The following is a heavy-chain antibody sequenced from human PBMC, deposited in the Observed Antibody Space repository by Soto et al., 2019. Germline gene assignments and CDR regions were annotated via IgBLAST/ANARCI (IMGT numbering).Heavy chain of an antibody. Sequence: QVQLVESGGGVAQPGRSLRLSCAASGFTFRSFGMHWVRQAPGKGLEWVALISYDGSDEYYADSVKGRFTVSRDNSKNTLYLQMNRLQVEDTAIYYCAKHLEYTPSDGMHVWGQGTTVTVSS. J-gene: IGHJ6*02. D-gene: IGHD2-2*02. V-gene: IGHV3-30*18. CDR2: ISYDGSDE. CDR3: AKHLEYTPSDGMHV. CDR1: GFTFRSFG.